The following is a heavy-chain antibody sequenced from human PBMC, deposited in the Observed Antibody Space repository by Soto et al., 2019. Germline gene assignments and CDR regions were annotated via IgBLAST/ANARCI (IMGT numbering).Heavy chain of an antibody. CDR3: ARVLRGWFDP. J-gene: IGHJ5*02. Sequence: PSETLSLTRAVSGGSITSANWWTWVRQPPGGGLEWIGEISHSGITNYKASLKSRVTMSVDKTKNDVSLKLTSVTAADTAVYYCARVLRGWFDPWGQGTPVTVSS. CDR2: ISHSGIT. CDR1: GGSITSANW. V-gene: IGHV4-4*02.